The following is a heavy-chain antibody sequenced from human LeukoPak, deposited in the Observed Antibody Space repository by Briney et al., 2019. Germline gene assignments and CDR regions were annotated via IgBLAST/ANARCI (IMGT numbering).Heavy chain of an antibody. J-gene: IGHJ6*02. CDR1: GGPFSGYY. CDR3: ARGFDSSSWSGGIYYYYGMDV. Sequence: SETLSLTCAVYGGPFSGYYWSWIRQPPGKGLEWIGEINHSGSTNYNPSLKSRVTISVDTSKNQFSLKLSSVTAADTAVYYCARGFDSSSWSGGIYYYYGMDVWGQGTTVTVSS. D-gene: IGHD6-13*01. V-gene: IGHV4-34*01. CDR2: INHSGST.